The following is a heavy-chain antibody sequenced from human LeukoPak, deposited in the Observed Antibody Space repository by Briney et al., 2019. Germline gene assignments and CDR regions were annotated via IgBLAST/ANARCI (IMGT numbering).Heavy chain of an antibody. J-gene: IGHJ4*02. CDR2: MNPNSGNT. V-gene: IGHV1-8*01. CDR3: ARDSCSGGSCYIDY. D-gene: IGHD2-15*01. CDR1: GYTFTSYD. Sequence: ASVKVSCKASGYTFTSYDINWVRQATGQGLEWTGWMNPNSGNTGYAQKFQGRVTMTRNTSISTAYMELSSLRSEDTAVYYCARDSCSGGSCYIDYWGQGTLVTVSS.